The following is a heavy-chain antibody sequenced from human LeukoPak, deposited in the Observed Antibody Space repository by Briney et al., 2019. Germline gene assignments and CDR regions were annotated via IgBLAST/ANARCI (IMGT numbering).Heavy chain of an antibody. Sequence: GESLKISCKGSGYSFTSYWISWVRQMPGKGLEWMGRIDPSDSYTNYSPSFQGHVTISADKSISTAYLQWSSLKASDTAMYYCARRSDSSGWQADLDYWGQGTLVTVSS. D-gene: IGHD6-19*01. CDR2: IDPSDSYT. J-gene: IGHJ4*02. V-gene: IGHV5-10-1*01. CDR1: GYSFTSYW. CDR3: ARRSDSSGWQADLDY.